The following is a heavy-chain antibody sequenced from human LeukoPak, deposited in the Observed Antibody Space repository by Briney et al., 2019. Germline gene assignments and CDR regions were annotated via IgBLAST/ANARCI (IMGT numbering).Heavy chain of an antibody. CDR2: ISGLGGSA. V-gene: IGHV3-23*01. D-gene: IGHD6-13*01. Sequence: PGGSLRLSCVASGFIFNNYAMNWVRQAPGKGLEWVSSISGLGGSAYYAASVKGRFIISRDNSGNTLFFQLTNLRVEDTAVYYCARRGGSSWSSFDYWGHGTLVTVSS. J-gene: IGHJ4*01. CDR1: GFIFNNYA. CDR3: ARRGGSSWSSFDY.